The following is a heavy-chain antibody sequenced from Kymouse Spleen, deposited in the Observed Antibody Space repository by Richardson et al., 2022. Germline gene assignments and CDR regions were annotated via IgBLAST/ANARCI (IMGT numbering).Heavy chain of an antibody. D-gene: IGHD1-1*01,IGHD1-20*01,IGHD1-7*01. Sequence: EVQLVESGEGLVQPGGSLRLSCAASGFTFSSYAMHWVRQAPGKGLEYVSAISSNGGSTYYADSVKGRFTISRDNSKNTLYLQMGSLRAEDMAVYYCARETTGIFDYWGQGTLVTVSS. V-gene: IGHV3-64*02. J-gene: IGHJ4*02. CDR1: GFTFSSYA. CDR2: ISSNGGST. CDR3: ARETTGIFDY.